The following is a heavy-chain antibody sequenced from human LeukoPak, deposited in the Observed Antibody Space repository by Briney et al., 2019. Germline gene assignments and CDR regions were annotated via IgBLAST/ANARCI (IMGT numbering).Heavy chain of an antibody. CDR2: INPSGGST. D-gene: IGHD3-10*01. V-gene: IGHV1-46*03. CDR3: AREVSMVRGVIIVNWFDP. J-gene: IGHJ5*02. Sequence: ASVKVSCKASGYTFTGYCMHWVRQAPGQGLEWMGIINPSGGSTSYAQKFQGRVTMTRDTSTSTVYMEPSSLRSEDTAVYYCAREVSMVRGVIIVNWFDPWGQGTLVTVSS. CDR1: GYTFTGYC.